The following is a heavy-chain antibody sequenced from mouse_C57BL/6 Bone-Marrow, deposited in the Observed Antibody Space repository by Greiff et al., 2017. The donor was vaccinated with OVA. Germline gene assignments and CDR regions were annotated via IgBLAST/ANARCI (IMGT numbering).Heavy chain of an antibody. CDR3: AIYSNSVSWFAY. CDR2: IWTGGGT. V-gene: IGHV2-9-1*01. Sequence: VQVVESGPGLVAPSQSLSITCTVSGFSLTSYAISWVRQPPGKGLEWLGVIWTGGGTNYNSALKSRLSISKDNSKSQVFLKMNSLQTDDTARYYCAIYSNSVSWFAYWGQGTLVTVSA. CDR1: GFSLTSYA. D-gene: IGHD2-5*01. J-gene: IGHJ3*01.